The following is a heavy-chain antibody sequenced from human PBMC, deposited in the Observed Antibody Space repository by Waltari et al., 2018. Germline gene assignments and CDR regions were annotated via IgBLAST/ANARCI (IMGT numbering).Heavy chain of an antibody. D-gene: IGHD6-19*01. CDR1: GGSISSSSYY. CDR2: IYYSGST. Sequence: QLQLQESVPGLVKPSETLSLTCTVSGGSISSSSYYWGWIRQPPGKGLEWIGSIYYSGSTYYNPSLKSRVTISVDTSKNQFSLKLSSVTAADTAVYYCAGRRYSSGWYYFDYWGQGTLVTVSS. J-gene: IGHJ4*02. V-gene: IGHV4-39*07. CDR3: AGRRYSSGWYYFDY.